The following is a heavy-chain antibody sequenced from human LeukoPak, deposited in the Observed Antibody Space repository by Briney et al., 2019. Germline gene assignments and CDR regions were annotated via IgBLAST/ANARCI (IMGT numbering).Heavy chain of an antibody. Sequence: SVKVYCKASGGTFSSYAISWVRQAPGQGLEWMGRIIPILGIANYAQKFQGRVTITADKSTSTAYMELSSLRSEDTAVYYCAREGSGYYDSSGYYTDYYFDYWGQGTLVTVSS. V-gene: IGHV1-69*04. D-gene: IGHD3-22*01. CDR3: AREGSGYYDSSGYYTDYYFDY. J-gene: IGHJ4*02. CDR1: GGTFSSYA. CDR2: IIPILGIA.